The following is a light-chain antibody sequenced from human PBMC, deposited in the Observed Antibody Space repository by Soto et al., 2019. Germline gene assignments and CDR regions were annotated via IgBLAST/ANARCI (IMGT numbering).Light chain of an antibody. J-gene: IGKJ2*01. V-gene: IGKV3-20*01. Sequence: EIVLTQSPGTLSLSPGERATLTCRASQSVSTWYLAWYQQKPGQAPRLLISSASNRATGIPDRFSGSGSGTDFTLTISRMEPEDFAVYFCQQCGDSTTCGKGTKLEIK. CDR1: QSVSTWY. CDR2: SAS. CDR3: QQCGDSTT.